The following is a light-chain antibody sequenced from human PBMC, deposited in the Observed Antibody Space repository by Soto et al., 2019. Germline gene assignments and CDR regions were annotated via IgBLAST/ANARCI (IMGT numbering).Light chain of an antibody. CDR3: PQRSNWRMYT. Sequence: EIVLTQSPATLSLSPGERATLSCRASQSVSSYLAWYQQKPGQAPRLLIYDASNRATGIPARFSGSGSGTGCTLTICSLEPEDFAVLYWPQRSNWRMYTFGQGAKLEIK. J-gene: IGKJ2*01. CDR1: QSVSSY. V-gene: IGKV3-11*01. CDR2: DAS.